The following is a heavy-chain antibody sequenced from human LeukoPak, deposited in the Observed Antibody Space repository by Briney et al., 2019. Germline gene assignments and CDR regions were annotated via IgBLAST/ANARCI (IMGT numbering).Heavy chain of an antibody. CDR1: GGSFSGYY. CDR2: INHSGST. CDR3: ARTVAGTFDY. Sequence: SETLSLTCAVYGGSFSGYYWSWIRQPPGKGLEWIGEINHSGSTNYNPSLKSRVTISVDTSKNQFSLKLSSVTAADTAVYYWARTVAGTFDYWGQGTLVTVSS. D-gene: IGHD6-19*01. J-gene: IGHJ4*02. V-gene: IGHV4-34*01.